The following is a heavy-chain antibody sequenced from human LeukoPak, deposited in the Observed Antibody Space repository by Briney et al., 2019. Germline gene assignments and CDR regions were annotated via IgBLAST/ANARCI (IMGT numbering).Heavy chain of an antibody. D-gene: IGHD3-22*01. Sequence: PGGSLRLSCAASGFTFSSYSMNWVRQAPGKWLEWVSSISSSSSYIYYADSVKGRFTISRDNAKNSLYLQMNSLRAEDTAVYYCARGGSSGYYYFEDYWGQGTLVTVSS. CDR3: ARGGSSGYYYFEDY. CDR2: ISSSSSYI. V-gene: IGHV3-21*01. CDR1: GFTFSSYS. J-gene: IGHJ4*02.